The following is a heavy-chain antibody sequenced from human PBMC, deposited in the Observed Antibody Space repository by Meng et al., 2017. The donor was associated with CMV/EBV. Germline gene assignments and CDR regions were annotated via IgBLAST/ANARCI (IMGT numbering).Heavy chain of an antibody. Sequence: PLTESVPTLVKPTPTLTVPFTFSWFLLSTSGVGVGWIRQPPGKALEWLALIYWDDDKRYSPSLKSRLTITKDTSKNQVVLTMTNMDPVDTATYYCARLYDSSGYYLGYFDYWGQGTLVTVSS. CDR3: ARLYDSSGYYLGYFDY. CDR2: IYWDDDK. D-gene: IGHD3-22*01. CDR1: WFLLSTSGVG. J-gene: IGHJ4*02. V-gene: IGHV2-5*02.